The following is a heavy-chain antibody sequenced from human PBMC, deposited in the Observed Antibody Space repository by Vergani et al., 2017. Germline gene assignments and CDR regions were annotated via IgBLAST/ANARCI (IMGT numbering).Heavy chain of an antibody. V-gene: IGHV4-39*07. J-gene: IGHJ2*01. CDR1: GGSISSSSYY. CDR2: IYHSGST. Sequence: QVQLQESGPGLVKPSQTLSLTCSVSGGSISSSSYYWGWIRQPPGKGLEWIGSIYHSGSTYYNPSVKSRVTISVDTSKTQFSLKLSSLTAADTAVNYCARVCSSTSCQGQPRGWYFDLWGRGTLVTVSS. D-gene: IGHD2-2*01. CDR3: ARVCSSTSCQGQPRGWYFDL.